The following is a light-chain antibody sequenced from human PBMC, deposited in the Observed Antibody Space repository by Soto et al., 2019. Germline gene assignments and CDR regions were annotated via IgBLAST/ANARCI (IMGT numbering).Light chain of an antibody. CDR1: TSDVGAYNY. CDR2: EVS. CDR3: SSYTGSTFVI. J-gene: IGLJ2*01. Sequence: QSALTQPASVSGSPGQSVTISCTGTTSDVGAYNYVSWYQQHPGKAPKLMIFEVSNRPSGVSNRFSGSKSCNTASLTNSGLQAEDEADYYCSSYTGSTFVIFGRGTKVTVL. V-gene: IGLV2-14*03.